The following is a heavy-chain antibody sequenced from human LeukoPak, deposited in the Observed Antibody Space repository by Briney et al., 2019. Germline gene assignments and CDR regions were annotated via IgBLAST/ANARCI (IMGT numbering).Heavy chain of an antibody. Sequence: SEPLSLTCAVYGGSFSGYYWSWIRQPPGKGLEWIGEINHSGSTNYNPSLKSRVTISVDTSKNQFSLKLSSVTAADTAVYYCARVWFGPDDYWGQGTLVTVSS. J-gene: IGHJ4*02. CDR3: ARVWFGPDDY. D-gene: IGHD3-10*01. CDR2: INHSGST. CDR1: GGSFSGYY. V-gene: IGHV4-34*01.